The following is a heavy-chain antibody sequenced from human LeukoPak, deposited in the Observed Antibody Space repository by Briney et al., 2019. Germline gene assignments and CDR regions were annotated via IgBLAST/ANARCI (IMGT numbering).Heavy chain of an antibody. CDR3: ARGGYGDYHFDS. Sequence: GGSLRLSCAASGFTFSIYSMNWVRQAPGKGPEWVSYISTTSGTIYYADSVKGRFTISRDDAKNSLSLQMNSLRAADTAVYYCARGGYGDYHFDSWGQGTQVTVSS. V-gene: IGHV3-48*01. D-gene: IGHD4-17*01. CDR2: ISTTSGTI. J-gene: IGHJ4*02. CDR1: GFTFSIYS.